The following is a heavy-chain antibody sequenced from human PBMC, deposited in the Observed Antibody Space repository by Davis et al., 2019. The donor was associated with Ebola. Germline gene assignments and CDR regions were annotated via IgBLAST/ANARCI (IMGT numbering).Heavy chain of an antibody. J-gene: IGHJ6*03. D-gene: IGHD2-2*01. CDR2: IIPIFGTA. CDR1: GGTFSSYA. CDR3: ALKDEVVVTPAAARYYYYYMDV. Sequence: SVKVSCKASGGTFSSYAISWVRQAPGQGLEWMGGIIPIFGTANYAQKFQGRVTITADESTSTAYLELSGLRSEDTAVYYCALKDEVVVTPAAARYYYYYMDVWGKGTTVIVSS. V-gene: IGHV1-69*13.